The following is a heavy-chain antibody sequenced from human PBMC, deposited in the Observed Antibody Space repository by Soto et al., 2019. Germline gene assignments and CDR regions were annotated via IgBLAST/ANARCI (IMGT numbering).Heavy chain of an antibody. V-gene: IGHV3-7*01. CDR2: INQDGSER. CDR3: ARGDIVVVVAAGGMDV. Sequence: VGSLRLSCVASGFTFSNYWMTWVRQARGKGLEWVANINQDGSERTHVDSVKGRFTVSRDNAKNSLYLEMNRLRAEDTAVYYCARGDIVVVVAAGGMDVWGQGTTVTVSS. D-gene: IGHD2-15*01. CDR1: GFTFSNYW. J-gene: IGHJ6*02.